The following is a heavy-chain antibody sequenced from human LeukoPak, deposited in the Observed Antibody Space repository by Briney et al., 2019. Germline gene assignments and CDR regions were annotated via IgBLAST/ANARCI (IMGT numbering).Heavy chain of an antibody. D-gene: IGHD2-2*02. CDR2: INPNSGNT. Sequence: ASVKVSCKASGYTFTGYYMHWVRQAPGQGLEWMGWINPNSGNTNYAQKLQGRVTMTTDTSTSTAYMELRSLRSDDPAVYYCARGFRLSAIEDWFDPWGQGTLVTVSS. CDR3: ARGFRLSAIEDWFDP. J-gene: IGHJ5*02. V-gene: IGHV1-18*04. CDR1: GYTFTGYY.